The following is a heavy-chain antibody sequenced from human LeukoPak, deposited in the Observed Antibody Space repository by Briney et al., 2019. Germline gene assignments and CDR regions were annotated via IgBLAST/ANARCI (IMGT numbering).Heavy chain of an antibody. J-gene: IGHJ4*02. CDR1: GFTFSSYA. D-gene: IGHD5-12*01. Sequence: GGSLRLSCTASGFTFSSYAMHWVRQAPGKGLEWVAVISYDGSNKYHADSVKGRFTISRDNSKNTLYLQMNSLRAEDTAVYYCARDHSDSGYDKGDYWGQGTLVTVSS. CDR3: ARDHSDSGYDKGDY. V-gene: IGHV3-30*04. CDR2: ISYDGSNK.